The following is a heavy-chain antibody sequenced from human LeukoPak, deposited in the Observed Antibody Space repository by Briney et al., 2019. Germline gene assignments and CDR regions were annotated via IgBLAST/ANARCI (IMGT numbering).Heavy chain of an antibody. Sequence: GASVKVSCEASGYTLTSYGINWMRQAPGQGLEWMGWISTQSGNTNYAQKVQGRLTLTTDRSTNTAYMELRNLRSDDTAVYYCARGAYGDKWGQGTMVTVSS. CDR2: ISTQSGNT. CDR1: GYTLTSYG. V-gene: IGHV1-18*01. CDR3: ARGAYGDK. J-gene: IGHJ4*02. D-gene: IGHD4-17*01.